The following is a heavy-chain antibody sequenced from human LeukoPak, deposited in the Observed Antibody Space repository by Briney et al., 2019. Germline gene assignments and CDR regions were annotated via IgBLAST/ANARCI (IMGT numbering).Heavy chain of an antibody. CDR1: GYIFTDYY. Sequence: ASVKVSCKASGYIFTDYYMHWVRQAPGQGLEWMGIINPSGGSTSYAQKFQGRVTMTRDMSTSTVYMELSSLRSEDTAVYYCARDTPYCSGGSCYSGNYFDYWGQGTLVTVSP. V-gene: IGHV1-46*01. D-gene: IGHD2-15*01. CDR2: INPSGGST. CDR3: ARDTPYCSGGSCYSGNYFDY. J-gene: IGHJ4*02.